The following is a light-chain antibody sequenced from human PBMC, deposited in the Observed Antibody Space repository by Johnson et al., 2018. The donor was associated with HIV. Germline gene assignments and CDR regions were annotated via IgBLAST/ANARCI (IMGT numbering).Light chain of an antibody. CDR1: SSNIGNNY. CDR2: ENN. V-gene: IGLV1-51*02. J-gene: IGLJ1*01. Sequence: QSVLTQRPSVSAAPGQKVTISCSGSSSNIGNNYVSWYQQLPGTAPKLLIYENNKRPSGIPDRFSCSKSGTSATLAITGLHIGDEADYYCGTWDKSLNTGAVFGTGTKVTVL. CDR3: GTWDKSLNTGAV.